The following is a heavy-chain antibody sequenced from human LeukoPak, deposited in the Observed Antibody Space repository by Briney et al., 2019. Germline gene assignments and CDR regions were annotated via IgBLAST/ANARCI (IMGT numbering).Heavy chain of an antibody. CDR2: MNPNSGNT. CDR1: GYTFTSYD. D-gene: IGHD3-10*01. CDR3: ARGGGSGSYYLWYYYMDV. Sequence: ASVKVSCTASGYTFTSYDINWVRQATGQGLEWMGWMNPNSGNTGYAQKFQGRVTITRNTSISTAYMELSSLRSEDTAVYYCARGGGSGSYYLWYYYMDVWGKGTTVTVSS. V-gene: IGHV1-8*03. J-gene: IGHJ6*03.